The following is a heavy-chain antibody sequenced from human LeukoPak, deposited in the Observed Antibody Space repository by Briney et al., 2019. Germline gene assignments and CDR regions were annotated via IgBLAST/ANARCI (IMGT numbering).Heavy chain of an antibody. CDR1: QFTFSNVW. V-gene: IGHV3-15*01. D-gene: IGHD3-16*01. CDR3: ATGLIDAFDI. Sequence: GGSLTLSCTAPQFTFSNVWMSWVRQAPGQGLEWVGRIKRKIDGATTDYAAPVKGRLTISRDDSKSTLYLQMNSLKTEDTAVYYCATGLIDAFDIWGQGTMVTVSS. J-gene: IGHJ3*02. CDR2: IKRKIDGATT.